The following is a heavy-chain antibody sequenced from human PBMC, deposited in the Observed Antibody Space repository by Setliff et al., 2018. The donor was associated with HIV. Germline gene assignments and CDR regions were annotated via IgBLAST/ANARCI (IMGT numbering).Heavy chain of an antibody. CDR2: ISSSSSYT. V-gene: IGHV3-11*05. Sequence: PGGSLRLSCAGSGFTFSNAWMSWIRQAPGKGLEWVSYISSSSSYTNYADSVKGRFTISRDNAKNSLYLQMNSLRAEDTAVYYCAREEERYYDSSGHDAFDIWGQGTMVTVSS. CDR1: GFTFSNAW. D-gene: IGHD3-22*01. J-gene: IGHJ3*02. CDR3: AREEERYYDSSGHDAFDI.